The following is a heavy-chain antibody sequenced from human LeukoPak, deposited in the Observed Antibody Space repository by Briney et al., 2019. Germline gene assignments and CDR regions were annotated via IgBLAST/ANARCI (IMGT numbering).Heavy chain of an antibody. V-gene: IGHV4-61*02. CDR2: IYTSVST. J-gene: IGHJ4*02. D-gene: IGHD5-12*01. CDR1: GGSISSGRYY. CDR3: ARDGSLEIDY. Sequence: SETLSLTCTVSGGSISSGRYYWSWIRQPAGKGLEWIGRIYTSVSTNYNPSLKSRVTISVDTSKNQFSLKLSSVTAADTAVYYCARDGSLEIDYWGQGTLVTVSS.